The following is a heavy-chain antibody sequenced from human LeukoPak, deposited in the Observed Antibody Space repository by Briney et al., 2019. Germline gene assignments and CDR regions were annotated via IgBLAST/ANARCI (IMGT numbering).Heavy chain of an antibody. Sequence: GGSLRLSCAASGFTFSAYWMHWVRQAPGEGLVWISRTDSDGSDISYADSVKGRFTMSRDNAKNTLFLQMNSLRVEDTAVYYCTRDRRYGGMDVWGQGTTVTVSS. CDR1: GFTFSAYW. CDR3: TRDRRYGGMDV. D-gene: IGHD4-17*01. V-gene: IGHV3-74*01. J-gene: IGHJ6*02. CDR2: TDSDGSDI.